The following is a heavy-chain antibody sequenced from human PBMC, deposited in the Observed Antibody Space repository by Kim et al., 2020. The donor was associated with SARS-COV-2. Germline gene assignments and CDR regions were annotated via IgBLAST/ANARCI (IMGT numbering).Heavy chain of an antibody. CDR2: IGGNGGNT. D-gene: IGHD3-22*01. Sequence: GGSLRLSCSASGFSFSNYGIHWVRQAPGKGLECVSAIGGNGGNTYYRDSVKGRFTISRDNSKNTLYLQMSSLRAEDTAVYYCVPLGRDTMTTSRYTYFDPWGQGPLVTLFS. V-gene: IGHV3-64D*06. CDR1: GFSFSNYG. J-gene: IGHJ5*02. CDR3: VPLGRDTMTTSRYTYFDP.